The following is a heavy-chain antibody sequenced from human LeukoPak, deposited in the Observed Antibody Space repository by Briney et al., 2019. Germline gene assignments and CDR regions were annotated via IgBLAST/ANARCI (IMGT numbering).Heavy chain of an antibody. Sequence: PGGSLRLSCAASGFTFSSYWMYWVRQAPGKGLVWVSRINSDGSSTTYADSVKGRFTISRDNAKNTLYLQMNSLRAEDTAVYYCARPYTSGWENAFDIWGQGTMVTVSS. J-gene: IGHJ3*02. CDR3: ARPYTSGWENAFDI. D-gene: IGHD6-19*01. CDR2: INSDGSST. V-gene: IGHV3-74*01. CDR1: GFTFSSYW.